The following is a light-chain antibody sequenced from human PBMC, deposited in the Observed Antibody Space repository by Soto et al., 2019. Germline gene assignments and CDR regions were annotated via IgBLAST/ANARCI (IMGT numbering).Light chain of an antibody. CDR1: QSVSNY. V-gene: IGKV3-20*01. CDR3: QQYGGSPQT. Sequence: EIVLTQSPGTLSLSPGERATLSCRASQSVSNYLAWYQQKPGQAPRLLIYGASRRATVIPDRFSGSESGTDFTLTISRLEREDFAVYYCQQYGGSPQTFGQGTNVEIK. CDR2: GAS. J-gene: IGKJ1*01.